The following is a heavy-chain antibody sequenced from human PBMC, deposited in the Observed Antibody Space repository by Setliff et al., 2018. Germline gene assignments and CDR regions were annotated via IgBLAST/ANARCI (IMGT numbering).Heavy chain of an antibody. CDR2: TSA. J-gene: IGHJ4*02. V-gene: IGHV1-18*01. CDR3: TRGRGPRVVVAVPLDH. Sequence: ASVKVSCKASGYTFRNYGINWVRQAPGQRLEWMGWTSAYAQKFQGRVTMTTDTSTGTAYMELRTLSSDDTAVYYCTRGRGPRVVVAVPLDHWGQGTLVTVSS. CDR1: GYTFRNYG. D-gene: IGHD2-15*01.